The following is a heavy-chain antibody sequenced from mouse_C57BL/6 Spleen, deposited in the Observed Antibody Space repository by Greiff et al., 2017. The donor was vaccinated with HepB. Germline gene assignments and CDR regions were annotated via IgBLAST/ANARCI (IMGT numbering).Heavy chain of an antibody. Sequence: VQLQQSGPELAKPGASVKIPCKASGYTFTDYNMDWVKQSHGKSLEWIGDINPNNGGTIYNQKFKGKATVTVDKSSSTAYMELLSLTSEDTAVYYCARVLTRVDGMDYWGQGTSVTVSS. D-gene: IGHD1-1*01. CDR3: ARVLTRVDGMDY. V-gene: IGHV1-18*01. CDR1: GYTFTDYN. J-gene: IGHJ4*01. CDR2: INPNNGGT.